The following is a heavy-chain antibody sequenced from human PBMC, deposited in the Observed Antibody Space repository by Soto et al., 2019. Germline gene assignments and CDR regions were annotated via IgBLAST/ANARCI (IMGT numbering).Heavy chain of an antibody. CDR3: ASWYSSSGGYHDY. Sequence: GGSLRLSCAASGFTFSNYAMTWVRQAPGKGLEWVSGISGSGTNTYYADSVKGRFTISRDNAKNSLYLQMNSLRAEDTAVYYCASWYSSSGGYHDYWGQGTLVTVSS. CDR1: GFTFSNYA. CDR2: ISGSGTNT. J-gene: IGHJ4*02. V-gene: IGHV3-23*01. D-gene: IGHD6-6*01.